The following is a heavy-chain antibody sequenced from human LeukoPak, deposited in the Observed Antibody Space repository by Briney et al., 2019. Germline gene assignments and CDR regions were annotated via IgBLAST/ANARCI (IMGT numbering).Heavy chain of an antibody. J-gene: IGHJ4*02. Sequence: SETLSPTCTVSGGSISSYYWSWIRQPPGKGLEWIGYIYYSGSTNYNPSLKSRVTISVDTSKNQFSLKLSSVTAADTAVYAREGRMSMGIEYWGQGTLVTVSS. CDR1: GGSISSYY. V-gene: IGHV4-59*12. CDR3: EGRMSMGIEY. D-gene: IGHD4/OR15-4a*01. CDR2: IYYSGST.